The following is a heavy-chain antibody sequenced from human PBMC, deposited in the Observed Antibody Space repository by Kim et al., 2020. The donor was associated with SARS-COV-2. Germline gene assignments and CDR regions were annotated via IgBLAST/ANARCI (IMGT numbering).Heavy chain of an antibody. Sequence: TYHGDYVKGRFTISRDNSKNPLSLQMNSLKVEDTAVYYCVGGFVLPDHWGQGTLVTVSP. V-gene: IGHV3-23*01. CDR3: VGGFVLPDH. J-gene: IGHJ5*02. D-gene: IGHD3-16*01. CDR2: T.